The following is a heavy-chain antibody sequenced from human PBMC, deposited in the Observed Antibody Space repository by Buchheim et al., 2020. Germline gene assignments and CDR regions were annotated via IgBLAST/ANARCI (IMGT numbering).Heavy chain of an antibody. V-gene: IGHV3-33*01. CDR3: ARPTPAMTTVTTYDAFDI. CDR1: GFTFSSYG. Sequence: QVQLVESGGGVVQPGRSLRLSCAASGFTFSSYGMHWVRQAPGKGLEWVAVIWYDGSNKYYADSVKGRFTISRDNSKNPLYLQMNSLRAEDTAVYYCARPTPAMTTVTTYDAFDIWGQGT. D-gene: IGHD4-17*01. CDR2: IWYDGSNK. J-gene: IGHJ3*02.